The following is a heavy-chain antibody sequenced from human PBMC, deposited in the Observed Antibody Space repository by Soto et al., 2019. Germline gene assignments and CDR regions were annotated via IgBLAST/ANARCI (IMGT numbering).Heavy chain of an antibody. CDR1: GGTFSSYA. CDR3: ARDGKPDYCDSSGYYYWYFDL. CDR2: IIPIFGTA. D-gene: IGHD3-22*01. V-gene: IGHV1-69*06. Sequence: QVQLVQSGAEVKKPGSSVKVSCKASGGTFSSYAISWVRQAPGQGLEWMGGIIPIFGTANYAQKFQGRVNITADKSTSKAYMAVSSQRSEDTAVYYCARDGKPDYCDSSGYYYWYFDLWCRGTLVTVCS. J-gene: IGHJ2*01.